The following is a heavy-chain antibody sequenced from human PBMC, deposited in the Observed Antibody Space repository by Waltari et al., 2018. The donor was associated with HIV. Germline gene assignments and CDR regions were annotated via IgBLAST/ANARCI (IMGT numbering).Heavy chain of an antibody. CDR2: IYYSGST. CDR1: GGSISSYY. CDR3: ARVGTVRGVIFRYYGMDV. D-gene: IGHD3-10*01. Sequence: QVQLQESGPGLVKPSETLSLTCTVSGGSISSYYWSWIRQPPGKGLEWIGYIYYSGSTNYNPAPKSRVTISVDTSKNQFSLKRSSVTAADTAVYYCARVGTVRGVIFRYYGMDVWGQGTTVTVSS. J-gene: IGHJ6*02. V-gene: IGHV4-59*01.